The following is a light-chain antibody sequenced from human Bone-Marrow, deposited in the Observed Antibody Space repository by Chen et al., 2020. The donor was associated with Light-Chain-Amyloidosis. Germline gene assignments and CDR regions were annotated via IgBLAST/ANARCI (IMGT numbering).Light chain of an antibody. CDR2: RDT. J-gene: IGLJ2*01. CDR1: DLPTKY. CDR3: QSADSSGTYEVI. Sequence: SYELTQPPSVSVSPGQTARSTCPGDDLPTKYAYWYQQKPGPAPVLVIHRDTERPSGISERFSGSSSGTTATLTIGGGQAEDEADYHCQSADSSGTYEVIFGGGTKLTVL. V-gene: IGLV3-25*03.